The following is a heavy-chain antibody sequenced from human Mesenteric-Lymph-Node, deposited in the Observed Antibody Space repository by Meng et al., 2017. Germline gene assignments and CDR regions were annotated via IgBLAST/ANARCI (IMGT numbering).Heavy chain of an antibody. CDR3: ARRGGGDTRHDYYFDY. J-gene: IGHJ4*02. CDR2: IDYIGNT. V-gene: IGHV4-59*01. Sequence: SETLSLTCTVSGASMSSSYWSWIRQPPGKRLEWIGFIDYIGNTNYNPSLKSRVTISLDTSKNQLSLRLSSVTAADTAVYYCARRGGGDTRHDYYFDYWGQGTVVTVSS. CDR1: GASMSSSY. D-gene: IGHD3-16*01.